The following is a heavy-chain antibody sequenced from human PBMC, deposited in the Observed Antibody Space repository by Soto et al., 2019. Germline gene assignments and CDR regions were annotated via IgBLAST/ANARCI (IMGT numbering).Heavy chain of an antibody. J-gene: IGHJ6*02. CDR1: GFPFSSYW. V-gene: IGHV3-7*01. CDR2: INQEGREK. CDR3: ARDHLVRGVIDPYYYYGMDV. Sequence: PGGSLSLSCAASGFPFSSYWMRWVREAPTKWLEWVANINQEGREKYNVDTVKGRFTISRDNAKNSLYLQMNSLRPEGTAVYYCARDHLVRGVIDPYYYYGMDVWGQGT. D-gene: IGHD3-10*01.